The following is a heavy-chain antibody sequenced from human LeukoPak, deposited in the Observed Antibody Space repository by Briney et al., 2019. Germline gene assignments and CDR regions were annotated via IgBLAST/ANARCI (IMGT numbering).Heavy chain of an antibody. V-gene: IGHV1-18*01. D-gene: IGHD3-9*01. J-gene: IGHJ3*02. CDR2: ISAYNGNT. Sequence: APVKVSCKASGYTFTSYGISWVRQAPGQGLEWMGWISAYNGNTNYAQKLQGRVTMTTDTSTSTAYMELRSLRSDDTAVYYCARDPQGDYDILTGYHNAFDIWGQGTMVTVSS. CDR1: GYTFTSYG. CDR3: ARDPQGDYDILTGYHNAFDI.